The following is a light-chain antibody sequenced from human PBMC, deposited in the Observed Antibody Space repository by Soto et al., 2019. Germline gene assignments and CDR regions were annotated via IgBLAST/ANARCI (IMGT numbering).Light chain of an antibody. CDR1: SSNIGKNY. V-gene: IGLV1-47*01. Sequence: QSVLTQPPSASGTPGQRVTISCSGSSSNIGKNYVYWYQQLPGTAPKLLIYRNNQRPSGVPDQFSGSKSGTSASLAISGLRSEDEDDYYCSVWEANLSAWVFGGGTKVTVL. CDR3: SVWEANLSAWV. J-gene: IGLJ3*02. CDR2: RNN.